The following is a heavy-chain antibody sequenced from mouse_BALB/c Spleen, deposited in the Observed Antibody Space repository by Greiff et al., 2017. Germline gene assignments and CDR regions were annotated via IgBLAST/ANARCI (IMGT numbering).Heavy chain of an antibody. CDR1: GYTFTSYW. V-gene: IGHV1-7*01. CDR2: INPSTGYT. D-gene: IGHD1-2*01. CDR3: TINYGYLSWFAY. Sequence: QVQLQQSGAELAKPGASVKMSCKASGYTFTSYWMHWVKQRPGQGLEWIGYINPSTGYTEYNQKFKDKATLTADKSSSTAYMQLSSLTSEDSAVYYCTINYGYLSWFAYWGQGTLVTVSA. J-gene: IGHJ3*01.